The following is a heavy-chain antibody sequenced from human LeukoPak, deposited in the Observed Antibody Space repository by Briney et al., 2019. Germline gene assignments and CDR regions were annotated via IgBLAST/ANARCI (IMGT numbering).Heavy chain of an antibody. V-gene: IGHV1-18*01. CDR2: ISAYNGNT. Sequence: ASVKVSCKASGYTFTSYGISWVRQAPGQGLEWMGWISAYNGNTNYAQKFQGRVTITADESTSTAYMELSSLRSEDTAVYYCARDKRVITTSPLWGYYGMDVWGQGTTVTVSS. D-gene: IGHD3-22*01. CDR3: ARDKRVITTSPLWGYYGMDV. CDR1: GYTFTSYG. J-gene: IGHJ6*02.